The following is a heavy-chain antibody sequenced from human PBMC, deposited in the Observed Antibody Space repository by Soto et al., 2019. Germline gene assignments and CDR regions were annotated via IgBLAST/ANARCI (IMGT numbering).Heavy chain of an antibody. V-gene: IGHV4-34*01. CDR1: GGSFSGYY. J-gene: IGHJ6*03. CDR2: INHSGST. CDR3: AKDRRDSSGWGSGYYYMDV. D-gene: IGHD6-19*01. Sequence: SETLSLTCAVYGGSFSGYYWSWIRQPPGKGLEWIGEINHSGSTNYNPSLKSRVTISLDTSKNQFSLKLSSVTAADTAVYYCAKDRRDSSGWGSGYYYMDVWGKGTTVTVSS.